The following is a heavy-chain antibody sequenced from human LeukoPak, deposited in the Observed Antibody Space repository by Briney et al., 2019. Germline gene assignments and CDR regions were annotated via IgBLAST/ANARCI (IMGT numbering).Heavy chain of an antibody. CDR3: ARDEVSGIVVVPAAMKTAYYYGMDV. Sequence: GASVKVSCKASGGTFSSYAISWVRQAPGQGLEWMGRIIPILGIANYAQKFQGRVTITADKSTSTAYMELSSLRSEDTAVYYCARDEVSGIVVVPAAMKTAYYYGMDVWGQGTTVTVSS. CDR2: IIPILGIA. D-gene: IGHD2-2*01. J-gene: IGHJ6*02. V-gene: IGHV1-69*04. CDR1: GGTFSSYA.